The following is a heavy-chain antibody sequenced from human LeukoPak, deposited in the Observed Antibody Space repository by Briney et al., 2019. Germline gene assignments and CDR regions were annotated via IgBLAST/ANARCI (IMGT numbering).Heavy chain of an antibody. CDR2: IKSKTDGGTT. J-gene: IGHJ4*02. V-gene: IGHV3-15*01. CDR3: TTDYSNYAFDY. CDR1: GFTFSNAW. Sequence: PGGSPRLSCAASGFTFSNAWMSWVRQAPGKGLEWVGRIKSKTDGGTTDYAAPVKGRFTISRDDSKNTLYLQMNSLKTEDTAVYYCTTDYSNYAFDYWGQGTLVTVSS. D-gene: IGHD4-11*01.